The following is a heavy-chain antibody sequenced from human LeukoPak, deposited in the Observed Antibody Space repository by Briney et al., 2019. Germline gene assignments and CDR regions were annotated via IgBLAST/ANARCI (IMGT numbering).Heavy chain of an antibody. V-gene: IGHV4-34*01. CDR2: INQSGTT. CDR1: GGSFSGYL. CDR3: ARGFLASNYNWFAP. D-gene: IGHD1-1*01. Sequence: SETLSLTCSVYGGSFSGYLWSWIRQAPGKGLEWIGEINQSGTTKYNPSLETRLTISVDRPKNQFSLNLSSVTAADTAVYYCARGFLASNYNWFAPWGRGTLVTVSS. J-gene: IGHJ5*02.